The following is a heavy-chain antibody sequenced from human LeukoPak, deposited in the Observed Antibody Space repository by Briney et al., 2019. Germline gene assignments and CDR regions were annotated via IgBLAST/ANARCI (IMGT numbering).Heavy chain of an antibody. V-gene: IGHV4-30-4*01. Sequence: PSQTLSLTCTVSGGSISSGDYYWSWIRQPPGKGLEWIGYIYYSGSTYYHPSLKSRVTISVDTSKNQFSLKLSSVTAADTAVYYCAGGLRIAVAGSYYFDYWGQGTLVTVSS. CDR3: AGGLRIAVAGSYYFDY. CDR2: IYYSGST. CDR1: GGSISSGDYY. D-gene: IGHD6-19*01. J-gene: IGHJ4*02.